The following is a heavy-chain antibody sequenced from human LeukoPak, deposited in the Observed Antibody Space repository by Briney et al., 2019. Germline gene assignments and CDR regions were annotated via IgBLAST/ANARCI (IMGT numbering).Heavy chain of an antibody. CDR2: IYSGGST. CDR3: ARDLMGIAYRRAFYY. V-gene: IGHV3-66*01. CDR1: EFSVGSNY. D-gene: IGHD6-13*01. Sequence: GGSLRLSCAASEFSVGSNYMTWVRQAPGKGLEWVSLIYSGGSTYYADSVKGRFTISRDNSKNTLYLQMNSLRAEDTAVYYCARDLMGIAYRRAFYYWGQGTLVTVSS. J-gene: IGHJ4*02.